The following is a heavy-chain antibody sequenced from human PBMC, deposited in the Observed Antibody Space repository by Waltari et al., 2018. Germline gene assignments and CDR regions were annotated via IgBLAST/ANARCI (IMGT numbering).Heavy chain of an antibody. CDR2: IYYSGST. V-gene: IGHV4-39*07. Sequence: QLQLQESGPGLVKPSETLSLTCTVSGGSISSSSYYWGWIRQPPGKGLEWIGSIYYSGSTYYNPSLKSRVTISVDTSKNQFSLKLSSVTAADTAVYYCARHLDIAVAGFFDYWGQGTLVTVSS. CDR1: GGSISSSSYY. D-gene: IGHD6-19*01. CDR3: ARHLDIAVAGFFDY. J-gene: IGHJ4*02.